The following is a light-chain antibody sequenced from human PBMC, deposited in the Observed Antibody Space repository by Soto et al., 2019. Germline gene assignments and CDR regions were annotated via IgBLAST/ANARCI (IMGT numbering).Light chain of an antibody. CDR1: QSVSNY. J-gene: IGKJ5*01. CDR2: GAF. V-gene: IGKV3-11*01. Sequence: IVLTQSPATLSLSPWERATLSCRASQSVSNYLAWYRQKPGQGPRLLIYGAFTRATGITDRFSGSGSGTDFTLTISRLEPEDFAVYYCQQNETLITFGQGTRLEI. CDR3: QQNETLIT.